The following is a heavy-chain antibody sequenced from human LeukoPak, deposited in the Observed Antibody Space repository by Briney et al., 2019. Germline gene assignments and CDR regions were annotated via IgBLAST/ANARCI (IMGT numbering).Heavy chain of an antibody. CDR1: GFTFSSYE. CDR3: GASRQYVGAFDI. V-gene: IGHV3-48*03. CDR2: ISSSSTII. Sequence: GGSLRLSCAASGFTFSSYELYWVRQAPGKGLEWISYISSSSTIIKYADSVRGRFTISRDDARESLYLQMSSLRADDTAIYYCGASRQYVGAFDIWGQGALVTVSS. J-gene: IGHJ3*02. D-gene: IGHD3-16*01.